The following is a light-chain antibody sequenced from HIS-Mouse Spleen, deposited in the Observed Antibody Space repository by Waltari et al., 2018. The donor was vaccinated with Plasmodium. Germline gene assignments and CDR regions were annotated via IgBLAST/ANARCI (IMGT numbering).Light chain of an antibody. Sequence: SYELTQPPSVSVSPGQTARITCSGDALPKKYAYWYQQKSGQAPVLGIYEDSKRPSGSPERCSGSSSGTMATLTISGAQVEDEADYYCYSTDSSGNHRVFGGGTKLTVL. V-gene: IGLV3-10*01. CDR2: EDS. CDR3: YSTDSSGNHRV. CDR1: ALPKKY. J-gene: IGLJ3*02.